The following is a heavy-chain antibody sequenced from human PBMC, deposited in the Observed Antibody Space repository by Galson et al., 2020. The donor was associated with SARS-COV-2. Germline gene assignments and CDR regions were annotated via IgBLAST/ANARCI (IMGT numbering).Heavy chain of an antibody. V-gene: IGHV4-59*08. Sequence: ETSETLSLTCTVSGGSLSSYYWSWIRQPPGKGLEWIGYIYYSGSTNYNPSLKSRVTISVDTSKNQFSLKLSSVTAADTAVYYCARGDTDYYDSSGYYYYFDYWGQGTLVTVSS. J-gene: IGHJ4*02. D-gene: IGHD3-22*01. CDR1: GGSLSSYY. CDR3: ARGDTDYYDSSGYYYYFDY. CDR2: IYYSGST.